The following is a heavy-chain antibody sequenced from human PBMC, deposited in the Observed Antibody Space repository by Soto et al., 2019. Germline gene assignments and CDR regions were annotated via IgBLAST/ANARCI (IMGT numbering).Heavy chain of an antibody. CDR3: ARGSRGEYRTYY. CDR2: IYTDGSRT. J-gene: IGHJ4*02. D-gene: IGHD3-10*01. Sequence: EVQLVESGGNLVQPGGSLRLSCAASGFTFSDYWMHWVRQAPGKGLVWVSRIYTDGSRTNYADSVKGRFTISRDNAKNTVYLHMDRLRDEYTAVYYGARGSRGEYRTYYWGQGTLVTVSS. CDR1: GFTFSDYW. V-gene: IGHV3-74*01.